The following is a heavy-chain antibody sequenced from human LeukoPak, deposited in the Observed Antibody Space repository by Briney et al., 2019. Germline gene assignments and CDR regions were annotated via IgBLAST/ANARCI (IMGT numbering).Heavy chain of an antibody. Sequence: GGSLRLSCAASGFTFDDYGMSWVRQAPGKGLEWVSGINWNGGSTGYADSVKGRFTISRDNAKNSLYLQINSLRAEDTALYYCARALSGHYYSYYYMDVWGKGTTVTVSS. CDR2: INWNGGST. CDR3: ARALSGHYYSYYYMDV. V-gene: IGHV3-20*04. J-gene: IGHJ6*03. CDR1: GFTFDDYG.